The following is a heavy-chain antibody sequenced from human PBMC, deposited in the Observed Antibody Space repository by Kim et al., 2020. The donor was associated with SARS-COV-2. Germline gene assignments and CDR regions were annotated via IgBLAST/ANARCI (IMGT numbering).Heavy chain of an antibody. V-gene: IGHV5-51*01. J-gene: IGHJ4*02. CDR3: ARQYDFWSGYYQDY. D-gene: IGHD3-3*01. Sequence: YSPSFQGQVTISADKSISTAYLQWSSLKASDTAMYYCARQYDFWSGYYQDYWGQGTLVTVSS.